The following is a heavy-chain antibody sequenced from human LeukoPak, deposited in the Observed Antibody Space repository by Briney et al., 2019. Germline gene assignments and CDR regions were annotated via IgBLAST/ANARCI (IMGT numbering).Heavy chain of an antibody. J-gene: IGHJ4*02. V-gene: IGHV3-73*01. CDR3: AKDQTRIAAAVTGIPYYFDY. CDR1: GFTFSGST. CDR2: IRGTANSYAT. Sequence: GGSLRLSCAASGFTFSGSTMHWVRQASGKGLEWVGRIRGTANSYATVYAASVKGRFTISRDDSKNTAYLQMNSLRAEDTAVYYCAKDQTRIAAAVTGIPYYFDYWGQGTLVTVSS. D-gene: IGHD6-13*01.